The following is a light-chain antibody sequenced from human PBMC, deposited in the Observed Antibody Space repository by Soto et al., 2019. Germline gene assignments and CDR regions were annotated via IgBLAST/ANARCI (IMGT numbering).Light chain of an antibody. CDR1: QGITND. CDR2: GAS. Sequence: IHMAQSPSSLSASVGDRVTITCRASQGITNDLGWYQQKSGKAPKLLIYGASTLQSGVPSRFSGSGSGTEFTLTISSLQPEDFATYYCQQFNSYPITFGQGTRLEI. J-gene: IGKJ5*01. V-gene: IGKV1-17*01. CDR3: QQFNSYPIT.